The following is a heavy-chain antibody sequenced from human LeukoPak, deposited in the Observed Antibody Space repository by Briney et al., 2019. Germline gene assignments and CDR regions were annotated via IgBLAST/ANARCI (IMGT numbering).Heavy chain of an antibody. CDR3: ARGGRAFEWELLHYFDY. CDR1: GGSLSSYY. J-gene: IGHJ4*02. CDR2: IYYSGST. Sequence: PSQTLSLTCTVSGGSLSSYYWSWIRQPPGKGLEWIGYIYYSGSTNYNPSLKSRVTISVDTSKNQFSLKLSSVTAADTAVYYCARGGRAFEWELLHYFDYWGQGTLVTVSS. V-gene: IGHV4-59*01. D-gene: IGHD1-26*01.